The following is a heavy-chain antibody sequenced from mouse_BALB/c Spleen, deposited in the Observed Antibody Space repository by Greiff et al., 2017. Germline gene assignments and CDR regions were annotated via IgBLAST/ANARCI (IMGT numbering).Heavy chain of an antibody. D-gene: IGHD1-2*01. J-gene: IGHJ2*01. CDR2: INPSNGGT. Sequence: VQLQQSGAELVKPGASVKLSCKASGYTFTSYYMYWVKQRPGQGLEWIGEINPSNGGTNFNEKFKSKATLTVDKSSSTAYMQLSSLTSEDSAVYYCARGATAKDYWGQGTTLTVSS. CDR3: ARGATAKDY. CDR1: GYTFTSYY. V-gene: IGHV1S81*02.